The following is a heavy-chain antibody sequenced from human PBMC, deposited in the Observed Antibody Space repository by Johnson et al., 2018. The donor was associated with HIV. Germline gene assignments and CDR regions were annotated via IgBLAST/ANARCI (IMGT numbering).Heavy chain of an antibody. CDR3: AKDLIAARRGCDAFDI. CDR2: ISYDGSNK. Sequence: QVQLVESGGGLVKPGGSLRLSCAASGFTFSSYAMHWVRQAPGKGLEWVAVISYDGSNKYYADSVRGRFTISRDNSKNTLYLQMNSLRAEDTAVYYCAKDLIAARRGCDAFDIWGQGTMVSVSS. CDR1: GFTFSSYA. J-gene: IGHJ3*02. V-gene: IGHV3-30-3*01. D-gene: IGHD6-6*01.